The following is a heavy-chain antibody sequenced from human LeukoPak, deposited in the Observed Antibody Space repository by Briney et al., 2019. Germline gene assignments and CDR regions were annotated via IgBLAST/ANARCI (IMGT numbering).Heavy chain of an antibody. V-gene: IGHV1-58*02. CDR3: AADGVATIYAFDI. D-gene: IGHD5-12*01. CDR1: GYTFTGYY. J-gene: IGHJ3*02. CDR2: IVVGSGNT. Sequence: ASVKVSCKASGYTFTGYYMHWVRQARGQRLEWIGWIVVGSGNTNYAQKFQERVTITRDMSTSTAYMELSSLRSEDTAVYYCAADGVATIYAFDIWGQGTMVTVSS.